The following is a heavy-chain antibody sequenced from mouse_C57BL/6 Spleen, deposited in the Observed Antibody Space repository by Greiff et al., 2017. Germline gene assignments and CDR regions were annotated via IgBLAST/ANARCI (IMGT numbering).Heavy chain of an antibody. V-gene: IGHV1-15*01. CDR2: IDPETGGT. CDR1: GYTFTDYE. CDR3: RVYSNYDYAMDY. D-gene: IGHD2-5*01. Sequence: VQVVESGAELVRPGASVTLSCKASGYTFTDYEMHWVKQTPVHGLEWIGAIDPETGGTAYNQKFKGKAIRTADNSSSTAYMELRSLTSEDSAVYYFRVYSNYDYAMDYWGQGTSVTVSS. J-gene: IGHJ4*01.